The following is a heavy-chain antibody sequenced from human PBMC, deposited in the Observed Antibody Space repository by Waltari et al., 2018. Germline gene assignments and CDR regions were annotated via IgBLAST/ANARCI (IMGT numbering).Heavy chain of an antibody. D-gene: IGHD5-12*01. CDR3: ACQSGSVGQYYYYGMDV. J-gene: IGHJ6*02. CDR1: GGTFSSIG. Sequence: QVQLVQSGSEVKKPGSSVKVSCKASGGTFSSIGIAWVRLAPGQGLEWMGGVIPMFGTTTCTEKFQGRITMTADESTRTAYMELSRLRSEDTAVYYCACQSGSVGQYYYYGMDVWGQGTTVTVSS. V-gene: IGHV1-69*01. CDR2: VIPMFGTT.